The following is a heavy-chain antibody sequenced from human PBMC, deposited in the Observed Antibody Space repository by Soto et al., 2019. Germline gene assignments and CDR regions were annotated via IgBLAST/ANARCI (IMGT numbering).Heavy chain of an antibody. V-gene: IGHV1-3*01. D-gene: IGHD3-10*01. J-gene: IGHJ4*02. Sequence: ASVKVSCKASGYTFTRYAIHWVRQAPGQRLEWMGWINAGNGNTKYSQKFQDTVTITRDTSASTVYMELNSLKYEDTAVYYCARDRSPGSFRGVIRQTDFDCWGQGTLVTVSS. CDR1: GYTFTRYA. CDR3: ARDRSPGSFRGVIRQTDFDC. CDR2: INAGNGNT.